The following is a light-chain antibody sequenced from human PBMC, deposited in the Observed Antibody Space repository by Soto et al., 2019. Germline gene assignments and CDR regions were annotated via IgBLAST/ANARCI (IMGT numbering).Light chain of an antibody. J-gene: IGLJ1*01. CDR2: EVS. Sequence: QSALTQPPSASASPGQSVTISCTGTSSDVGGYNYVSWYQQHPGKAPKVMIYEVSKRPSGVPDRFSGSKSGNTASLTVSGLQAEDEADYYCSSYAGTNTVYVFGTGTKLTVL. CDR1: SSDVGGYNY. CDR3: SSYAGTNTVYV. V-gene: IGLV2-8*01.